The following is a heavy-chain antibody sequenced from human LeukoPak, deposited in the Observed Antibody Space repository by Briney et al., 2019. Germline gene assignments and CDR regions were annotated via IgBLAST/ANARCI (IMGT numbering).Heavy chain of an antibody. D-gene: IGHD3-16*01. CDR1: GFTFTTYS. J-gene: IGHJ4*02. Sequence: GASLKICCTCSGFTFTTYSFAWVRHMPGKGLEWMGVIYDGSSSTRYSPSFQGAVTISGGQSTSTAYVQWSSLKASDSAIYYCSRHSCYDSWGQGTLVTVSS. CDR2: IYDGSSST. CDR3: SRHSCYDS. V-gene: IGHV5-51*01.